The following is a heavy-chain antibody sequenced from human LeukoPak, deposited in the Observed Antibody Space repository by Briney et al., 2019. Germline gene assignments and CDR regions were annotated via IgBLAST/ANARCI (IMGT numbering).Heavy chain of an antibody. V-gene: IGHV4-34*01. CDR1: GGSFSGYY. Sequence: PSETLSLTCAVYGGSFSGYYWSWIRQPPGKGLEWIGEINHSGSTNYNPSLKSRVTISVDTSKNQFSLKLSSVTAADTAVYYCARGSRSSGWCKAFDIWGQGTMVTVSS. J-gene: IGHJ3*02. D-gene: IGHD6-19*01. CDR2: INHSGST. CDR3: ARGSRSSGWCKAFDI.